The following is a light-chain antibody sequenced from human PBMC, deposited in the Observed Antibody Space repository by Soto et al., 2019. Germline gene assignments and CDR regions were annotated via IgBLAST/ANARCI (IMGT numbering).Light chain of an antibody. CDR3: QSFDAGVSGYV. CDR1: GLNIGAGYD. Sequence: QSVLTQPPSVSGALGQRVTISCTGSGLNIGAGYDVHWYQQLPGTAPKVVSYGNKIRPSGVPDRFSGSKAGTSSSLAITGLHAEDEAEYYCQSFDAGVSGYVFGPGTKLTVL. J-gene: IGLJ1*01. CDR2: GNK. V-gene: IGLV1-40*01.